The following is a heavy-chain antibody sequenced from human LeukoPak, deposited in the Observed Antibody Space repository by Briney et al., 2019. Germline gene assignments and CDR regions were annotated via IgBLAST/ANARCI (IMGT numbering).Heavy chain of an antibody. CDR1: GGSISSGGYS. V-gene: IGHV4-30-2*01. Sequence: PSETLSLTCAVSGGSISSGGYSWSWIRQPPGKGLEWIGYIYHSGSTYYNPSLKSRVTISVDTSKNQFSLKLSSVTAADTAVYYCAKSSGYYKDYYYYGMDVRGQGTTVTVSS. D-gene: IGHD3-3*01. J-gene: IGHJ6*02. CDR2: IYHSGST. CDR3: AKSSGYYKDYYYYGMDV.